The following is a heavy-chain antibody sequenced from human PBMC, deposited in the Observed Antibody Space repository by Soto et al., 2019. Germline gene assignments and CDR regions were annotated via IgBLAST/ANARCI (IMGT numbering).Heavy chain of an antibody. CDR2: RYWDNTR. J-gene: IGHJ6*04. D-gene: IGHD2-2*02. Sequence: QITLKESRPTLVKPTQTLTLTCSFSGFSLYTRGVGVGWVRQPPGKALEWLALRYWDNTRRYSPSLKNSLTIAKGTSENQVVLTMTNMEPEDTGTYYCARYTTDTYFDVWGKGTTVTVSS. CDR3: ARYTTDTYFDV. V-gene: IGHV2-5*02. CDR1: GFSLYTRGVG.